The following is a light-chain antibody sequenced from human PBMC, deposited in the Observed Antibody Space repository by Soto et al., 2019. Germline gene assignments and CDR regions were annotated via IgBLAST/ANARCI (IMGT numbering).Light chain of an antibody. Sequence: IVMTQYPATLSVSPGERATLSCRASQSVSSNLAWYQQKPGQAPRLLIYGASTRATGIPARFSGSGSGTEFTLTISSLQSEDFAVYYCQQYNNWPRTVGQVTKVEIK. CDR1: QSVSSN. V-gene: IGKV3-15*01. J-gene: IGKJ1*01. CDR2: GAS. CDR3: QQYNNWPRT.